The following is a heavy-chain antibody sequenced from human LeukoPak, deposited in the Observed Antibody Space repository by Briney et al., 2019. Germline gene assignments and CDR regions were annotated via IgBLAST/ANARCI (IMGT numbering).Heavy chain of an antibody. CDR3: ARAPPGVWVPRGEYNWFDP. Sequence: GSLRLSCAASGFTFSTYGMTWVRQPPGKGLEWIGTVYYSETYYNPSLKSRVTISADTSKNQFSLKLSSVTAADTAVYYCARAPPGVWVPRGEYNWFDPWGQGTLVTVSS. J-gene: IGHJ5*02. CDR1: GFTFSTYG. V-gene: IGHV4-38-2*01. CDR2: VYYSET. D-gene: IGHD3-16*01.